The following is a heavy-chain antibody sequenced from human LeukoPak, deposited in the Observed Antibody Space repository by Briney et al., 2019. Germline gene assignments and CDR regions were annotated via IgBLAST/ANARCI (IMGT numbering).Heavy chain of an antibody. CDR3: ARGYCSSTSCLFDY. CDR2: INPSGGST. Sequence: ASVKVSCKASGYTFTSYYMHWVGQAPGQGLEWMGIINPSGGSTSYAQKFQGRVTITTDESTSTAYMELSSLRSEDTAVYYCARGYCSSTSCLFDYWGQGTLVTVSS. CDR1: GYTFTSYY. V-gene: IGHV1-46*01. D-gene: IGHD2-2*01. J-gene: IGHJ4*02.